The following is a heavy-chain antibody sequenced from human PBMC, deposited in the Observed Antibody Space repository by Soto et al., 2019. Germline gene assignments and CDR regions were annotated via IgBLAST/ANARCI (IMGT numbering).Heavy chain of an antibody. CDR3: ATRLLIRGTLGYYDI. Sequence: QVHLQESGPVLVKPSETLSLTCSVSNDSIRSDNWWSWVRQPPGKGLEWIGEIFHSGSSNNNPSPKSRVTLSVDKTKNAFSLNLNSVTAADTAGYYCATRLLIRGTLGYYDIWGQGPLVSVSS. D-gene: IGHD3-16*01. CDR2: IFHSGSS. J-gene: IGHJ4*02. CDR1: NDSIRSDNW. V-gene: IGHV4-4*02.